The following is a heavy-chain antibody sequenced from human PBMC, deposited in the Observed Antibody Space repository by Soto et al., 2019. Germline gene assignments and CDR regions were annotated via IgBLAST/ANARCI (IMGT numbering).Heavy chain of an antibody. Sequence: ASVKVSCKASGYTFTSYGISWVRQAPGQGLEWMGWISAYNGNTNYAQKLQGRVTMTTDTSTSTAYMELRSLRSDDTAVYYCAIGESDIAPAVFDIWGKGTMVTVSS. CDR3: AIGESDIAPAVFDI. D-gene: IGHD2-15*01. CDR1: GYTFTSYG. CDR2: ISAYNGNT. J-gene: IGHJ3*02. V-gene: IGHV1-18*01.